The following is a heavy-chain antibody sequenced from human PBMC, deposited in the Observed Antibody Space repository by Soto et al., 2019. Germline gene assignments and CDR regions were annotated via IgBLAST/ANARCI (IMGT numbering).Heavy chain of an antibody. CDR1: GFTFSGSA. D-gene: IGHD1-1*01. CDR3: AKEAEENENVPIPGDN. J-gene: IGHJ4*02. CDR2: IRSKANSYAT. Sequence: GGSLRLSCAASGFTFSGSAMHWVRQASGKGLEWVGRIRSKANSYATAYAASVKGRFTISRDDSKNTLFLQMDNLRVEDSAVYYCAKEAEENENVPIPGDNWGQGTPVTVS. V-gene: IGHV3-73*01.